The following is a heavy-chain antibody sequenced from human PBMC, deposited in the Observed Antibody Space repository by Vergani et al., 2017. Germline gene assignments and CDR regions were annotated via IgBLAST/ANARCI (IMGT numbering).Heavy chain of an antibody. V-gene: IGHV5-51*01. D-gene: IGHD3-22*01. CDR3: ARLYGRDSSGSKYFDY. Sequence: EVQLVQSGAEVKKPGESLKISCQISGYSFTNYWIGWVRQMPGKGLEWMGIIHPADSDTRYSPSFQGQVTISVDKSISTAYLQRSSVRASDSAMYYCARLYGRDSSGSKYFDYWVQGTLVTVSP. J-gene: IGHJ4*02. CDR2: IHPADSDT. CDR1: GYSFTNYW.